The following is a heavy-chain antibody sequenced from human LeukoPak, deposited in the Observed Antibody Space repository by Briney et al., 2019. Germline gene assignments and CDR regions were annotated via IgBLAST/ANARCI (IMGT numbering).Heavy chain of an antibody. J-gene: IGHJ5*02. CDR1: GGTFSSYA. V-gene: IGHV1-69*05. CDR3: ARWAYGQQLENRFDP. D-gene: IGHD6-13*01. CDR2: IIPLFGTA. Sequence: SVKVSCKASGGTFSSYAISWVRQAPGQGLEWMGGIIPLFGTANYAQKCQGRVTITTDESTSTACVELSSLRSEDTAVYYCARWAYGQQLENRFDPWGQGTLVTVSS.